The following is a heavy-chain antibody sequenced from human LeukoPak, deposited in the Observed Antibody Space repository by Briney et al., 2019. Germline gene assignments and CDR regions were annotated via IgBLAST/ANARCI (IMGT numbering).Heavy chain of an antibody. D-gene: IGHD3-10*01. J-gene: IGHJ6*02. CDR2: INPNSGGT. V-gene: IGHV1-2*02. Sequence: GASVKVSCKASGYTFTGYYMHWVRQAPGQGLEWMGWINPNSGGTNYAQKFQGRVTMTRDTSISTAYMELSRLRSDDTAVYYCARVGERITMVRAHYYYYGMDVWGQGTTVTVSS. CDR3: ARVGERITMVRAHYYYYGMDV. CDR1: GYTFTGYY.